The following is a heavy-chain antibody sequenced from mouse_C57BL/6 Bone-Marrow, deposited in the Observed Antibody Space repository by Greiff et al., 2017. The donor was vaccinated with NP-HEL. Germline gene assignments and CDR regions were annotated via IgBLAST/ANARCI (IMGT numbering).Heavy chain of an antibody. CDR3: ARCYYGNYWFAY. D-gene: IGHD2-1*01. CDR2: INPNNGGT. J-gene: IGHJ3*01. Sequence: VQLQQSGPELVKPGASVKMSCKASGYTFTDYNMHWVKQSHGKSLEWIGYINPNNGGTSYNQKFKGKATLTVNKSSSTAYMELRSLTSEDSAVYYCARCYYGNYWFAYWGQGTLVTVSA. CDR1: GYTFTDYN. V-gene: IGHV1-22*01.